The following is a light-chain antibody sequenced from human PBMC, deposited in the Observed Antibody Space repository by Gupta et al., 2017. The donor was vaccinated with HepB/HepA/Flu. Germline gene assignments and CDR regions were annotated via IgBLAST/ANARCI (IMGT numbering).Light chain of an antibody. Sequence: DIVMTQSPDSPAVSLGERATINCKSSQSLLYSPNKKNFLAWYQQKPGQPPKLLIHWASTRESGVPDRFSGSGSVTDFTLTISSLQAEDVAVYFCQQDHVSPWTFGQGTKVEIK. CDR2: WAS. V-gene: IGKV4-1*01. CDR1: QSLLYSPNKKNF. CDR3: QQDHVSPWT. J-gene: IGKJ1*01.